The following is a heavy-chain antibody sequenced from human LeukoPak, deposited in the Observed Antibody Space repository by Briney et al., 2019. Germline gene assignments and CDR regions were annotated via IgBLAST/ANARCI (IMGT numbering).Heavy chain of an antibody. CDR1: GFTFSSYS. CDR3: AREQRGYDYYGSGSYFDY. D-gene: IGHD3-10*01. Sequence: GGSLRLSCAASGFTFSSYSMNWVRQAPGKGLEWVSSISSSSSYIYYADSVKGRFTISRDNAKNSLYLQMSSLRAEDTAVYYCAREQRGYDYYGSGSYFDYWGQGTLVTVSS. J-gene: IGHJ4*02. CDR2: ISSSSSYI. V-gene: IGHV3-21*01.